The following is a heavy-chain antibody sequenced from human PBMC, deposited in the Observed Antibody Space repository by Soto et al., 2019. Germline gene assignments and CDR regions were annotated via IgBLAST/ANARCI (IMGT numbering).Heavy chain of an antibody. CDR2: IYYSGST. CDR1: GGSISSGDYY. CDR3: ARGYCISTSCYLFDP. V-gene: IGHV4-30-4*01. D-gene: IGHD2-2*01. Sequence: QVQLQESGPGLVKPSQTLSLTCTVSGGSISSGDYYWSWIRQPPGKGLEWIGYIYYSGSTYYNPSLKSRVTIXXDXSXXQFSLKLSSVTAADTAVYYCARGYCISTSCYLFDPWGQGTLVTVSS. J-gene: IGHJ5*02.